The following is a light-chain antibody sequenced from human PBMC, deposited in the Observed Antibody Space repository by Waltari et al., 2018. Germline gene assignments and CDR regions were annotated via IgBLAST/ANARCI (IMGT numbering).Light chain of an antibody. CDR3: SSRNGRANQVV. CDR2: GKD. Sequence: SSKLTQDPAVSVALGQTVRITCQGDSLRTSYASWYQLKPGQAPVLVIYGKDKRPSGIPDRISGYSSGATSSLTITGAQAEDEADYYCSSRNGRANQVVFAGGTKVTVL. J-gene: IGLJ3*02. V-gene: IGLV3-19*01. CDR1: SLRTSY.